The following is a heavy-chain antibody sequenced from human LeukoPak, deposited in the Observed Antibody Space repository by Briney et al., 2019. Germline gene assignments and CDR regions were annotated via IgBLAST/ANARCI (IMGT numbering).Heavy chain of an antibody. D-gene: IGHD7-27*01. Sequence: GGSLRLSCVASGFTFSTFAMSWVRQAPGKGLEWVSSIGNTETYYADSVKGRFTIFRDNSKNTIYLHMNNLRAEEPARYYYAKDGQAFNSNWDYFDSWGQGTLVTVSS. CDR2: IGNTET. J-gene: IGHJ4*02. CDR3: AKDGQAFNSNWDYFDS. CDR1: GFTFSTFA. V-gene: IGHV3-23*01.